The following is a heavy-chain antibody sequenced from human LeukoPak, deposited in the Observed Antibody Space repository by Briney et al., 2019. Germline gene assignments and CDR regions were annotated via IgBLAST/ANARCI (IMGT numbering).Heavy chain of an antibody. V-gene: IGHV3-33*01. J-gene: IGHJ5*02. CDR1: GFTFSSYG. Sequence: GGSLRLSCAASGFTFSSYGMHWVRQAPGKELEWVAVIWYDGSNKYYADSVKGRFTISRDNSKNTLYLQMNSLRAEDTAVYYCASETNCSGGSCYQTWGQGTLVTVSS. D-gene: IGHD2-15*01. CDR3: ASETNCSGGSCYQT. CDR2: IWYDGSNK.